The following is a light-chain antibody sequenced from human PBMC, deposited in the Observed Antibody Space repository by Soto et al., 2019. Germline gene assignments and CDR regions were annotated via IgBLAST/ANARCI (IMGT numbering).Light chain of an antibody. CDR3: SSYTSTSTPYV. CDR1: SSDVGYYDF. J-gene: IGLJ1*01. CDR2: EVT. Sequence: QSALTQPASVSGSPGQSITISCTGTSSDVGYYDFVAWYQQYPGKAPKVIIYEVTNRPSGVSNRFSGSKSGNTASLTISGLQAEDEADYYCSSYTSTSTPYVFGSGTKLTVL. V-gene: IGLV2-14*01.